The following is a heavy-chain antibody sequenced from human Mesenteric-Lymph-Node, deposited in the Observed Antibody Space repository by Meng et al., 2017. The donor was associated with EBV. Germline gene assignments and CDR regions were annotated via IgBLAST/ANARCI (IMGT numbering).Heavy chain of an antibody. CDR1: GFTFSSYA. D-gene: IGHD1-26*01. CDR2: ISS. Sequence: GQLVESGGGLVQPGGSLRLSCAASGFTFSSYAMTWVRQTPGKGLEWVSTISSYYADSVKGRFTISRDNAKNSLYLQMNSLRAEDTALYYCTRASVIVTHGPSDYWGQGTLVTVSS. J-gene: IGHJ4*02. CDR3: TRASVIVTHGPSDY. V-gene: IGHV3-23*04.